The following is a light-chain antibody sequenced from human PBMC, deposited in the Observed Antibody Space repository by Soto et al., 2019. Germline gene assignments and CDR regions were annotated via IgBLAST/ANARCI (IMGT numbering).Light chain of an antibody. CDR3: SSYASSSTLEDVV. CDR2: DVS. Sequence: QSALTQPASVSGSPGQSITISCTGTSSDVGGYNYVSWYQQHPGKAPKLMISDVSNRPSGVSNRFSGSKSGNTAALTISGLPAEDEADYYCSSYASSSTLEDVVFGGGTKLTVL. CDR1: SSDVGGYNY. V-gene: IGLV2-14*01. J-gene: IGLJ2*01.